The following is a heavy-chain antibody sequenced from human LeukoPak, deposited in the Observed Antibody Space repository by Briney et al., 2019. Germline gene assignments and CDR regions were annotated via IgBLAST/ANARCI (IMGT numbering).Heavy chain of an antibody. D-gene: IGHD3-9*01. V-gene: IGHV4-31*03. CDR3: ASLPPSYDILTGYYVGYYFDY. Sequence: PSESLSLTCTVSGGSISSGGYYWSWIRQHPGQGLEWIGYIYYSGSTYYNPSLKSRVTISVDTSKNQFSLKLSSVTAADTAVYYCASLPPSYDILTGYYVGYYFDYWGQGTLVTVSS. J-gene: IGHJ4*02. CDR1: GGSISSGGYY. CDR2: IYYSGST.